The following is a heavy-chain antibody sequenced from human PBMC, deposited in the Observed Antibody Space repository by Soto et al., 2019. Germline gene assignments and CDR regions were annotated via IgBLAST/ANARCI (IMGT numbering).Heavy chain of an antibody. CDR2: IDGSSDYT. CDR1: GFLFTDYY. J-gene: IGHJ4*02. D-gene: IGHD2-8*01. CDR3: ARDLRFSSTNYFDF. Sequence: QVQLVESGGGLVKPGGSLRLSCTASGFLFTDYYMSWIRQPPGKGLEWLAYIDGSSDYTNSADSVKGRFTISRDNAKNSVFLQMNNLRADYTAVYYCARDLRFSSTNYFDFWGRGTLVTVSS. V-gene: IGHV3-11*06.